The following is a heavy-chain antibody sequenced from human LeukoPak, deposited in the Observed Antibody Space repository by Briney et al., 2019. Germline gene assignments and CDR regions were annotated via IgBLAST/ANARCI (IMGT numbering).Heavy chain of an antibody. V-gene: IGHV5-51*01. CDR2: VYSGDSDT. CDR1: GYSFTSYC. Sequence: GESLKISCKGSGYSFTSYCIGWVRQMARNNLEGMGIVYSGDSDTRYSPSFQGQVTISADKSISTAYLQWSSLKASDTAMYYCARRGYCSGGSCYLDYWGQGTLVTVSS. D-gene: IGHD2-15*01. CDR3: ARRGYCSGGSCYLDY. J-gene: IGHJ4*02.